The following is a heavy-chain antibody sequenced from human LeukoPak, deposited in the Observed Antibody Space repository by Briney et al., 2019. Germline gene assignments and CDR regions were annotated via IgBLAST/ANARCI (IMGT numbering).Heavy chain of an antibody. Sequence: PGGSLRLSCAASGFTFSSYSMNWVRQAPGKGLEWVLYISSSGSTIHYADSVKGPFTISRDNAKNSLYLQMNSLRVEDTAVYYCARGGTCSTTSCRGQNWFDPWGQGTLVTVSS. CDR2: ISSSGSTI. D-gene: IGHD2-2*01. J-gene: IGHJ5*02. V-gene: IGHV3-48*04. CDR1: GFTFSSYS. CDR3: ARGGTCSTTSCRGQNWFDP.